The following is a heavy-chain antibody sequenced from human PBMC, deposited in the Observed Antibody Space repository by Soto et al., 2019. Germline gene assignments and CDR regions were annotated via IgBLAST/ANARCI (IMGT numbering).Heavy chain of an antibody. J-gene: IGHJ6*02. CDR1: GGSLSSYY. V-gene: IGHV4-59*01. Sequence: SETLSLPCTVSGGSLSSYYWSWIRQPPGKGLEWIGYIYYSGSTNYNPSLKSRVTISVDTSKNQFSLKLSSVTAADTAMYYCARDSRYSYYDFLSGTELYYDGMDVWGQGTTVTGS. CDR3: ARDSRYSYYDFLSGTELYYDGMDV. CDR2: IYYSGST. D-gene: IGHD3-3*01.